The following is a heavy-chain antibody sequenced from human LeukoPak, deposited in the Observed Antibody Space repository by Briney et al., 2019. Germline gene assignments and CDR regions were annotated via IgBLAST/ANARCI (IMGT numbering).Heavy chain of an antibody. V-gene: IGHV3-9*01. D-gene: IGHD3-22*01. CDR2: ISWNSGSI. CDR3: AKTRDSSGYYSH. CDR1: GFTFDDYA. Sequence: PGGSLRLSCAASGFTFDDYAMHWVRQAPGKGLEWVSGISWNSGSIGYADSVKGRFTISRDNAKNSLYLQMNSLRAEDTAVYYCAKTRDSSGYYSHWGQGTLVTVSS. J-gene: IGHJ4*02.